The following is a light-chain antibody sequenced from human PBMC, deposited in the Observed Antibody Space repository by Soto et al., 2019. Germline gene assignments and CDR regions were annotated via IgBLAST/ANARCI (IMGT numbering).Light chain of an antibody. CDR1: QSVSTTY. CDR2: GAS. V-gene: IGKV3-20*01. J-gene: IGKJ1*01. Sequence: EIVLTQSPGTLSLSPGERATLSCRASQSVSTTYLAWYQQKPGQAPRLLIYGASSRATGIPDRFSGSGSGTDFTLTISRLEPEDCAVYYCQKYGSSRWTFGQGTKVEIK. CDR3: QKYGSSRWT.